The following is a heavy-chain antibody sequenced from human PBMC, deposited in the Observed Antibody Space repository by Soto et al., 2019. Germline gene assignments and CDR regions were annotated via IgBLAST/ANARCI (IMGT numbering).Heavy chain of an antibody. CDR1: GFTFSSYA. CDR2: ISYDGSNK. V-gene: IGHV3-30-3*01. J-gene: IGHJ4*02. D-gene: IGHD4-4*01. Sequence: QVQLVESGGGVVQPGRSLRLSCAASGFTFSSYAMHWVRQAPGKGLEWVAVISYDGSNKYYADSVKGRFTISRDSSKNTLFLQMNSLRGEDTAVYYGARGNAVGYSGNSVADFDYWGQGTLVTVSS. CDR3: ARGNAVGYSGNSVADFDY.